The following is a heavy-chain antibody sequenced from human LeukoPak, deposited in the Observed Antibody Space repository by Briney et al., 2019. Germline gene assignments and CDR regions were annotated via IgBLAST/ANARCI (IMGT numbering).Heavy chain of an antibody. J-gene: IGHJ5*02. CDR1: GFAFSNYW. Sequence: GGSLRLSCAGSGFAFSNYWVHWVRHAAGKGLVWVSRINVEGTRTDYADSVRGRFTISRDNAKNTLYLQMNGLTAEDTAIYYCVRSMSGRNDLWGQGTLVSVSS. CDR3: VRSMSGRNDL. CDR2: INVEGTRT. D-gene: IGHD3-3*01. V-gene: IGHV3-74*01.